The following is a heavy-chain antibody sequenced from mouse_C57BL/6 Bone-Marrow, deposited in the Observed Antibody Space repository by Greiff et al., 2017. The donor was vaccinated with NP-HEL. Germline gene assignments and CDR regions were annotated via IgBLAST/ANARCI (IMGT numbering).Heavy chain of an antibody. CDR3: ARQDYGSYFDY. D-gene: IGHD1-1*01. J-gene: IGHJ2*01. V-gene: IGHV1-69*01. CDR2: IDPSDSYT. CDR1: GYTFTSYW. Sequence: VQLQQSGAELVMPGASVKLSCKASGYTFTSYWMHWVKQRPGQGLEWIGEIDPSDSYTNYNQKFKGKSTLTVDKSSSTAYMQLSSLTSEDSAVYYCARQDYGSYFDYWGQGTTLTVSS.